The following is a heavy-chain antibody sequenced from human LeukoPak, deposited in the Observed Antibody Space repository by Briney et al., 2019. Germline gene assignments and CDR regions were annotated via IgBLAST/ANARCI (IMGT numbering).Heavy chain of an antibody. Sequence: SETLSLTCTVSGGSISSGSYYWSWIRQPAGKGLEWIGRIYTSGSTNYNPSLKSRVTISVDTSKNQFSLKLSSVTAADTAVYYCARVKRLVWLAYFDYWGQGTLVTVSS. J-gene: IGHJ4*02. D-gene: IGHD6-19*01. V-gene: IGHV4-61*02. CDR3: ARVKRLVWLAYFDY. CDR2: IYTSGST. CDR1: GGSISSGSYY.